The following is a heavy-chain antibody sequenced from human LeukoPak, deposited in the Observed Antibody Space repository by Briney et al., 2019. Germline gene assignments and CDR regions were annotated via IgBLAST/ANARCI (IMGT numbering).Heavy chain of an antibody. Sequence: GASVKVSCKASGYIFTDYYMHWVRQAPGQELGWMGRINPNSGGTNYAQKLQGRVTMTTDTSASTAYMELRSLRSDDTAVYYCARYYGGNFYYFDYWGQGTLVTVSS. V-gene: IGHV1/OR15-1*04. CDR3: ARYYGGNFYYFDY. CDR1: GYIFTDYY. J-gene: IGHJ4*02. D-gene: IGHD4-23*01. CDR2: INPNSGGT.